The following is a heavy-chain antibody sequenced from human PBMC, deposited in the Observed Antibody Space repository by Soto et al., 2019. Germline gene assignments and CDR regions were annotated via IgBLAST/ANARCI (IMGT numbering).Heavy chain of an antibody. J-gene: IGHJ5*02. CDR2: ISYDGSNK. D-gene: IGHD6-19*01. CDR1: GFTFSSYA. CDR3: ARLGSSVAIGLGS. Sequence: QVQLVESGGGVVQPGRSLRLSCAASGFTFSSYAMHWVRQAPGTGLVWVAVISYDGSNKYYAHSVKGRFTISRDNSKNPMYLQMDSLRAEDTAVYYCARLGSSVAIGLGSWGQGTLEIVAS. V-gene: IGHV3-30-3*01.